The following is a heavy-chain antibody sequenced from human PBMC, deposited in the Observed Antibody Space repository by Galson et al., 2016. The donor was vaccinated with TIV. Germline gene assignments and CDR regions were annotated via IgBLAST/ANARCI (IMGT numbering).Heavy chain of an antibody. Sequence: LRLSCAASGFTFGHYAVNWFRQAPGKGLEWVGFITSKTYGSTTEYATSVQGRFTIARDDSRNIAYPQMNSLKTEDTAVYYCTRTAMGSTRNAFDIWGQGTVVTVSS. V-gene: IGHV3-49*03. J-gene: IGHJ3*02. CDR2: ITSKTYGSTT. CDR1: GFTFGHYA. D-gene: IGHD1-1*01. CDR3: TRTAMGSTRNAFDI.